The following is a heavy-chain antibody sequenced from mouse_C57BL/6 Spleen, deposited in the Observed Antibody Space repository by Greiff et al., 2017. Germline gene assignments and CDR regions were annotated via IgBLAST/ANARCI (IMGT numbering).Heavy chain of an antibody. D-gene: IGHD3-2*02. Sequence: VQLQQSGAELARPGASVKLSCKASGYTFTSYGISWVKQRTGQGLEWIGEIYPRSGNTYYNEKFKGKATLTADKSSSTAYMELRSLTSEDSAVYFGARSGQLRHGDYFDYWGQGTTLTVSS. J-gene: IGHJ2*01. CDR3: ARSGQLRHGDYFDY. CDR2: IYPRSGNT. CDR1: GYTFTSYG. V-gene: IGHV1-81*01.